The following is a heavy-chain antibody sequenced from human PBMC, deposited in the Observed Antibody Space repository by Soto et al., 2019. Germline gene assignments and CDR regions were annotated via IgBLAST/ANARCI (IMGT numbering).Heavy chain of an antibody. CDR1: GGSFSGYY. Sequence: SETLSLTGAVYGGSFSGYYWSWIRQPPGKGLEWIGEINHSGSTNYNPSLKSRVTISVDTSKNQFSLKLSSVTAADTAVYYCARGGVYYDSSGYYLNRYYYYGMDVWGQGTTVTVSS. CDR3: ARGGVYYDSSGYYLNRYYYYGMDV. D-gene: IGHD3-22*01. CDR2: INHSGST. V-gene: IGHV4-34*01. J-gene: IGHJ6*02.